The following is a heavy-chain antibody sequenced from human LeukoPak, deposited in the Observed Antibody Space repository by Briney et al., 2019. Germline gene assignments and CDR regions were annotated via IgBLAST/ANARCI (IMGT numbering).Heavy chain of an antibody. D-gene: IGHD6-13*01. CDR3: ASSGIAAASSDY. V-gene: IGHV4-59*08. J-gene: IGHJ4*02. Sequence: SETLSPTCTVSGGSISSYYWSWTRQPPGKGLEWIGYIYYSGSTNYNPSLKSRVTISVDTSKNQFSLKLSSVTAADTAVYYCASSGIAAASSDYWGQGTLVTVSS. CDR2: IYYSGST. CDR1: GGSISSYY.